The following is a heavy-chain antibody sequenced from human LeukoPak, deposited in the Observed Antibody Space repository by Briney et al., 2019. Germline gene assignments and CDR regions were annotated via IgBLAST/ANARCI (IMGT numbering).Heavy chain of an antibody. Sequence: SVKVSCTASGGTFSSYAISWVRQAPGQGLEWMGGIIPIFGTANYAQKFQGRVTITADESTSTAYMELSSLRSEDTAVYYCAREGPRGVRGVIGIFDYWGQGTLVTVSS. CDR1: GGTFSSYA. CDR3: AREGPRGVRGVIGIFDY. CDR2: IIPIFGTA. D-gene: IGHD3-10*01. J-gene: IGHJ4*02. V-gene: IGHV1-69*13.